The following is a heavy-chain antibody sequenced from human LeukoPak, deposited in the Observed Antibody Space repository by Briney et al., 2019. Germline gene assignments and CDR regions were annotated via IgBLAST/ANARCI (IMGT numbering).Heavy chain of an antibody. V-gene: IGHV3-23*01. J-gene: IGHJ4*02. Sequence: GGSLRLSCAASGFTFSSHAMSWVRQAPGKGLEWVSAISGSGGSTYYADSVKGRFTISRDKSKNTLYLQMNSLRAEDTAVYYCAKDAGVVLSTQFDFWGQGTLVTVSS. CDR2: ISGSGGST. D-gene: IGHD2-15*01. CDR1: GFTFSSHA. CDR3: AKDAGVVLSTQFDF.